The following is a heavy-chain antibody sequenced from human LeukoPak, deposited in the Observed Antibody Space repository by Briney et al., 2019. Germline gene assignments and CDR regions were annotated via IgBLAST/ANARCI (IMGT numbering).Heavy chain of an antibody. J-gene: IGHJ4*02. CDR2: TTHSGST. Sequence: SETLSLTCAVYGWSFSGYYWSWIRQPPGKGLEWIGETTHSGSTNYNPSLRSRVTIAVDKSKNQFSLKLSSVTAADTAVYYCARRDYGDYVGSDYWGQGTLVTVSS. CDR3: ARRDYGDYVGSDY. V-gene: IGHV4-34*01. CDR1: GWSFSGYY. D-gene: IGHD4-17*01.